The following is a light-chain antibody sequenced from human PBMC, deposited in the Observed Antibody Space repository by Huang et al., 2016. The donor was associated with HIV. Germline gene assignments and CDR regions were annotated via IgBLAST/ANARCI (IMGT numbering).Light chain of an antibody. CDR1: QTVDNTY. J-gene: IGKJ2*03. CDR2: GTF. CDR3: HQYGNAPPFS. V-gene: IGKV3-20*01. Sequence: EIVLTQSPGTLSLSPGEEATLSCRASQTVDNTYLGWLQQKPGQAPKLLIYGTFKRAAGIPDRFSGSGSGTDFTLTISGLEAEDFAVYFCHQYGNAPPFSFGQGTKLEIK.